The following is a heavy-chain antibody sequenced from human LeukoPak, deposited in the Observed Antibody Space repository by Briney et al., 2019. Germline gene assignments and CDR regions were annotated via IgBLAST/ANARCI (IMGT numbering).Heavy chain of an antibody. Sequence: PGGSLRLSCAASGFTFSSYWMHWVRQAPGKGLEWVSGISWNSGSIGYADSVKGRFTISRDNAKNSLYLQMNSLRAEDMALYYCAKDARPDYYDSSGYPNDAFDIWGQGTMVTVSS. CDR2: ISWNSGSI. J-gene: IGHJ3*02. CDR1: GFTFSSYW. CDR3: AKDARPDYYDSSGYPNDAFDI. V-gene: IGHV3-9*03. D-gene: IGHD3-22*01.